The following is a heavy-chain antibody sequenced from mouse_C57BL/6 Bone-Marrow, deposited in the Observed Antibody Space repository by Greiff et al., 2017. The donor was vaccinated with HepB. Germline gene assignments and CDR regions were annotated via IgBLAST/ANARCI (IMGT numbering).Heavy chain of an antibody. J-gene: IGHJ2*01. CDR1: GYTFTDYY. V-gene: IGHV1-26*01. D-gene: IGHD1-1*01. Sequence: EVQLQQSGPELVKPGASVKISCKASGYTFTDYYMNWVKQSHGKSLEWIGDINPNNGGTSYNQKFKGKATLTVDKSSSTAYMELRSLTSEDSAVYYCAALYYYGSSFDYWGQGTTLTVSS. CDR2: INPNNGGT. CDR3: AALYYYGSSFDY.